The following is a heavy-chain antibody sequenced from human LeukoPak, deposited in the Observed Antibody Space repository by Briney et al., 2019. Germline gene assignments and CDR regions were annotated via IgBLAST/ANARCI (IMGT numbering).Heavy chain of an antibody. CDR3: TTDPGTKPEQSILDY. CDR1: GFTFSNAW. CDR2: IKSKTDGGTT. Sequence: GGSLRLSCAASGFTFSNAWMSWVRQAPGKGLEWVGRIKSKTDGGTTDYAAPVKGRFTISRDDSKNTLYLQMNSLKTEDTAVYYCTTDPGTKPEQSILDYWGQGTPVTVSS. D-gene: IGHD1-14*01. V-gene: IGHV3-15*01. J-gene: IGHJ4*02.